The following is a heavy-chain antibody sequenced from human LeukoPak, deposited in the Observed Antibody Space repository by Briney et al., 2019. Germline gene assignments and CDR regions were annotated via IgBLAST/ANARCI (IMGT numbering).Heavy chain of an antibody. V-gene: IGHV4-61*02. CDR3: ARDGCGGSCFHYYYYYMDV. J-gene: IGHJ6*03. Sequence: PSETLSPTCTVSSGSISSSNYYWSWIRQPAGKGLEWIGRISTIGSTNYNPSLNSRVTISIDTSKNQFSLKLSSVTAADTAVYYCARDGCGGSCFHYYYYYMDVWGKGTTVTISS. CDR1: SGSISSSNYY. CDR2: ISTIGST. D-gene: IGHD2-15*01.